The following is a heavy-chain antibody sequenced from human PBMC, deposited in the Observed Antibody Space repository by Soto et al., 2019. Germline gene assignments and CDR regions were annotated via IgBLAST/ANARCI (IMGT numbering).Heavy chain of an antibody. CDR2: IKQDGSEK. D-gene: IGHD6-19*01. V-gene: IGHV3-7*01. CDR1: GFTFSSYW. CDR3: ARDRVEQWLVAFDI. Sequence: GGSLRLSCAASGFTFSSYWMSWVRQAPGKGLEWVANIKQDGSEKYYVDSVKGRFTISRDNAKNSLYLQMNSLRAEDTAVYYCARDRVEQWLVAFDIWGQGTMVTVSS. J-gene: IGHJ3*02.